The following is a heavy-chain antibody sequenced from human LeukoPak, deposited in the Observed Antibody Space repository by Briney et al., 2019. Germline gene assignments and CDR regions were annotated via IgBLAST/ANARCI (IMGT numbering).Heavy chain of an antibody. D-gene: IGHD1-26*01. V-gene: IGHV1-24*01. CDR1: GYTLTELS. Sequence: ASVKVSCKVSGYTLTELSMHWVRQAPGKGREGMGGFDPEDGETIYAQKFQGRVTMTEDTSTDTAYMELSSLSSEDTAVYYCATIPQQSGSSCYFDYWGQGTLVTVSS. CDR2: FDPEDGET. CDR3: ATIPQQSGSSCYFDY. J-gene: IGHJ4*02.